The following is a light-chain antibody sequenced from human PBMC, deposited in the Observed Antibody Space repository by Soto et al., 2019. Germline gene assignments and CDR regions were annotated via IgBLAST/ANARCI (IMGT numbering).Light chain of an antibody. V-gene: IGKV1-33*01. CDR1: HDIGNY. J-gene: IGKJ4*01. CDR2: DAS. Sequence: DIQMTQSPSSLSASVGDRVTITCQASHDIGNYLNWYQQKPGKAPKLLIYDASYLETGVPSRFTGGGSGTHFTFTISNLQPEDIATYYCQQYDNLAPSVTFGGGTKVEIK. CDR3: QQYDNLAPSVT.